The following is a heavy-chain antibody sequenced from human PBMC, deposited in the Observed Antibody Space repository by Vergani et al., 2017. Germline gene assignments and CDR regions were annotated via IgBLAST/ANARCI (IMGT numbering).Heavy chain of an antibody. D-gene: IGHD2/OR15-2a*01. J-gene: IGHJ5*02. Sequence: QVQLVQSGAEVKKPGASVKVSCKASGYTFTSYYMHWVRQAPGQGLEWMGIINPSGGSTSYAQKFQGRVTITADKSTSTAYMELSSLRSEDTAVYYCASSSNSLAQTQGWFDPWGQGTLVTVSS. V-gene: IGHV1-46*01. CDR2: INPSGGST. CDR3: ASSSNSLAQTQGWFDP. CDR1: GYTFTSYY.